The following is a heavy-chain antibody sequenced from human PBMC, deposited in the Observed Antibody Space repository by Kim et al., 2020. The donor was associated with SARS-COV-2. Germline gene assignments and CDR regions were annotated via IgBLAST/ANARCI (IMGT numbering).Heavy chain of an antibody. V-gene: IGHV1-3*01. CDR3: ARPVSSNVVTAIMYYFDY. J-gene: IGHJ4*02. CDR1: GYTFTSYA. CDR2: INAGNGNT. D-gene: IGHD2-21*02. Sequence: ASVKVSCKASGYTFTSYAMHWVRQAPGQRLEWMGWINAGNGNTKYSQKFQGRVTITRDTSASTAYMELSSLRSEDTAVYYCARPVSSNVVTAIMYYFDYWGQRTLVTVSS.